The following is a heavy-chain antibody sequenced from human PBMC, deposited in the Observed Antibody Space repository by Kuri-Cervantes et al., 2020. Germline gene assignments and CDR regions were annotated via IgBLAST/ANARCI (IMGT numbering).Heavy chain of an antibody. CDR1: GFTFSSYW. CDR2: IKQDGSEK. J-gene: IGHJ5*02. CDR3: AKSHFYDSSGIETNWFDP. Sequence: GESLKISCAASGFTFSSYWMSWVRQAPGKGLEWVANIKQDGSEKYYVDSVKGRFTISRDNAKNSLYLQMNSLRAEDTAVYYCAKSHFYDSSGIETNWFDPWGQGTLVTVSS. D-gene: IGHD3-22*01. V-gene: IGHV3-7*01.